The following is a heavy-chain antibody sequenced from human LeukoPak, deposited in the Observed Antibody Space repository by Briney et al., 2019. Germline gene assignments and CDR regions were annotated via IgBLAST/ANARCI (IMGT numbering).Heavy chain of an antibody. CDR1: GFTVSSNY. Sequence: GGSLRLSCAASGFTVSSNYMSWVRQAPGKGLEWVSVIYSDGSTYYADSVKGRFTISRDNSKNTLYLQMNNLRAEDTAVYYCARVRVFAKLSVVRPREVNCFDPWGQGTLVTVSS. V-gene: IGHV3-53*01. CDR3: ARVRVFAKLSVVRPREVNCFDP. J-gene: IGHJ5*02. CDR2: IYSDGST. D-gene: IGHD2-21*01.